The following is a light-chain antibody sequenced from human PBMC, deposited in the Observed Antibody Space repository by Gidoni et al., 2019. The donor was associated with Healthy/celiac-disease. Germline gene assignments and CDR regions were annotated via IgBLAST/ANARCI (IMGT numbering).Light chain of an antibody. CDR1: SANIGAGYD. CDR3: QSYDSSLSGYV. V-gene: IGLV1-40*01. J-gene: IGLJ1*01. Sequence: QAVVKQPVSVAGATGQRVTISCTGSSANIGAGYDVHWYQQLPGTAPKLLIYGNSNRPSGVPDRFSGSKSGTSASLAITGLQAEDEADYYCQSYDSSLSGYVFGTGTKVTVL. CDR2: GNS.